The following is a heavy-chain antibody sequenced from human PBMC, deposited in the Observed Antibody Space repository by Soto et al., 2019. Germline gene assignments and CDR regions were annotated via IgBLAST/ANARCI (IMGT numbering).Heavy chain of an antibody. CDR2: ISGSGGGT. CDR3: AKKTDSSSPWGALDI. CDR1: GFTFSSYA. J-gene: IGHJ3*02. V-gene: IGHV3-23*01. Sequence: EVQLLESGGGLVQPGGSLRLSCAASGFTFSSYAKTWVRQAPAQGLEWVSGISGSGGGTYYADSVKGRFTISRDSSKNTLYLQMDSLRAEDTAVYYCAKKTDSSSPWGALDIWGQGTMVSVSS. D-gene: IGHD6-6*01.